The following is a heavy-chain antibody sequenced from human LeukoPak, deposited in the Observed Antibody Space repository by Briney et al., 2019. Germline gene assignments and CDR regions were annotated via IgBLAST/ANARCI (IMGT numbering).Heavy chain of an antibody. CDR3: ARHQSLMVRGAIHKGPRYFDL. V-gene: IGHV4-59*08. J-gene: IGHJ2*01. CDR2: IYYSGST. CDR1: GGSISSYY. D-gene: IGHD3-10*01. Sequence: PSETLSLTCTVSGGSISSYYWNWIRQPPGKGLEWIGYIYYSGSTNYNPSLKSRVTISVDTSKNQFSLKLSSVTAADTAVYYCARHQSLMVRGAIHKGPRYFDLWGRGTLVTVSS.